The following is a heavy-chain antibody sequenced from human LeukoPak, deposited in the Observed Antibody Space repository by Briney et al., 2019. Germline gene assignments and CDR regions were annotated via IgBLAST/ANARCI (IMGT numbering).Heavy chain of an antibody. J-gene: IGHJ4*02. CDR3: AKRGYCSSTSCHTRGYYFDY. D-gene: IGHD2-2*02. CDR2: IYPGDSDT. Sequence: GESLKISCKGSGYSFTSYWIGWVRQMPGKGLEWMGIIYPGDSDTRYSPSFQGQVTISADKSISTAYLQWSSLKASDTAVYYCAKRGYCSSTSCHTRGYYFDYWGQGTLVTVSS. CDR1: GYSFTSYW. V-gene: IGHV5-51*01.